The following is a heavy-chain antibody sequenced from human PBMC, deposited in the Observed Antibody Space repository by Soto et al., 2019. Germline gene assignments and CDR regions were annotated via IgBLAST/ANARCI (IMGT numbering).Heavy chain of an antibody. CDR3: ARNYYDSSVGAFDI. D-gene: IGHD3-22*01. CDR2: ISAYNGNT. V-gene: IGHV1-18*01. CDR1: GYTFPSYG. Sequence: ASVKVSCKASGYTFPSYGISWVRRAPGQGLEWMGWISAYNGNTNYAQKLQGRVTMTTDTSTSTAYMELRSLRSDDTAVYYCARNYYDSSVGAFDIWGQGTMVTVSS. J-gene: IGHJ3*02.